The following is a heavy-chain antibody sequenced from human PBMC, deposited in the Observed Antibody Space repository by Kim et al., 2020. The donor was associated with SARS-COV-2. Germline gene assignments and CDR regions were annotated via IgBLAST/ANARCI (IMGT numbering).Heavy chain of an antibody. Sequence: TYDADAVKGRFTISRDNSKNTLYLQMNSLRAEDTAVYYCAKGSLSGESFDYWGQGTLVTVSS. J-gene: IGHJ4*02. V-gene: IGHV3-23*01. D-gene: IGHD3-10*01. CDR3: AKGSLSGESFDY. CDR2: T.